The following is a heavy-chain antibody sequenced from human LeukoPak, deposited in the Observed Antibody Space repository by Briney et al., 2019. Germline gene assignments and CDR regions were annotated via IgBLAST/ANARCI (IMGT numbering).Heavy chain of an antibody. D-gene: IGHD2-2*02. CDR3: ARERGIRYCSSTSCYKGFNWFDP. CDR1: DYSISSGFY. Sequence: SETLSLTCTISDYSISSGFYWGWIRQPPGKGLEWIGSIFHSGDTYYNPSLKSRVTISVDTSKNQFSLKLNSVTAADTAVYYCARERGIRYCSSTSCYKGFNWFDPWGQGTLVTVSS. V-gene: IGHV4-38-2*02. CDR2: IFHSGDT. J-gene: IGHJ5*02.